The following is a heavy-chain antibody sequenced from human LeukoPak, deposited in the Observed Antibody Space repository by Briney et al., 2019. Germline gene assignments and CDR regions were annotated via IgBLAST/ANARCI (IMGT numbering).Heavy chain of an antibody. CDR1: GFIFRSHG. Sequence: GGSLRLSCAASGFIFRSHGMNWVRQAPGKGLEWVSGISPSGDITYYADSVKGRFTISRDNSKNTVYLQMDSLRAEDTAVYYCAKDRYSSSWYDWGQGTLVTVSS. J-gene: IGHJ4*02. V-gene: IGHV3-23*01. CDR3: AKDRYSSSWYD. D-gene: IGHD6-13*01. CDR2: ISPSGDIT.